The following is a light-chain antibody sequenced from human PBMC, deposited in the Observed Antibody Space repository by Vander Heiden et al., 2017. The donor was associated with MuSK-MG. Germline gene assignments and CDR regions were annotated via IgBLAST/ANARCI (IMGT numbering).Light chain of an antibody. CDR2: SNN. CDR3: AAEDDSLSGPV. Sequence: QSVLTQPRSASGPPGQRVTLSCSGRGCDIASNYAYCYQQPPATAPKLLIYSNNQRPSGVPDRFSGSKCGTSASLTTSGLRAEEEADYYCAAEDDSLSGPVFGGGTKLTVL. CDR1: GCDIASNY. V-gene: IGLV1-47*02. J-gene: IGLJ3*02.